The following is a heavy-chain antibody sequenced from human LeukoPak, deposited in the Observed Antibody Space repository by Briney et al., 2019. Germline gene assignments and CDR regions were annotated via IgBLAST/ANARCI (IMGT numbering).Heavy chain of an antibody. Sequence: SGGSLRLSCAASGFTFDDYGMSWVRQAPGKGLEWVSGINWNGGSTGYADSVKGRFTISRDNAKNSLYLQMNSLRAEDTALYYCARGPPHDYGDYNFDYWGQGTLVTVSS. CDR1: GFTFDDYG. D-gene: IGHD4-17*01. V-gene: IGHV3-20*04. CDR3: ARGPPHDYGDYNFDY. CDR2: INWNGGST. J-gene: IGHJ4*02.